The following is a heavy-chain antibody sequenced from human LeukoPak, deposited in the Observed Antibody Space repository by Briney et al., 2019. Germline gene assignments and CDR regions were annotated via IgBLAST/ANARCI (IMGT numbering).Heavy chain of an antibody. CDR1: GYTFTNYY. D-gene: IGHD1-26*01. CDR3: ATSWGGSYPLTFDY. CDR2: INPGGGNT. J-gene: IGHJ4*02. Sequence: ASVKVSCKASGYTFTNYYIHWVRQAPGQGLEWMGLINPGGGNTNYAQNFQGRVTMTEDTSTDTACMELSSLRSEDTAVYYCATSWGGSYPLTFDYWGQGTLVTVSS. V-gene: IGHV1-46*01.